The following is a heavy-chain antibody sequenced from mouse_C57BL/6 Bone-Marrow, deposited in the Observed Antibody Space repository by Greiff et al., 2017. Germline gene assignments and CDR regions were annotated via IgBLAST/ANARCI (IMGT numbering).Heavy chain of an antibody. CDR3: AKQGRVASY. D-gene: IGHD6-1*01. V-gene: IGHV2-3*01. Sequence: VQLQESGPGLVAPSHCLSISCTVSGFSLTSYGVSWVRQPPGKGLEWLGVIWGDGSTNYRSALISRLSISKDNSKSQGILKLNSLQTDDTATYYCAKQGRVASYWGQGTTLTVSS. CDR1: GFSLTSYG. J-gene: IGHJ2*01. CDR2: IWGDGST.